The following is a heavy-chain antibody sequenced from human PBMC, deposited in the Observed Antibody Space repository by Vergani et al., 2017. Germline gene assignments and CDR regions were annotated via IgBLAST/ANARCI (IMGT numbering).Heavy chain of an antibody. CDR1: GFTFSSYW. D-gene: IGHD2-21*02. J-gene: IGHJ4*02. CDR2: IKQDGSEK. CDR3: AKTRRVTNGLYFDY. V-gene: IGHV3-7*02. Sequence: EVQLVESGGGLVQPGGSLRLSCVASGFTFSSYWMSWVRQAPGKGLEWVANIKQDGSEKYYVDSVKGRFTISRDNAKNSLYLQMNSLRAEDTAVYYCAKTRRVTNGLYFDYWGQGTLVTVSS.